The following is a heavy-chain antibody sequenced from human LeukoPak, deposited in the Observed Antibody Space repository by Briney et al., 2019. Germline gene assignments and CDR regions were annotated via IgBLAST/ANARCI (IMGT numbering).Heavy chain of an antibody. J-gene: IGHJ4*02. CDR3: ARVGFSMVTTVWDDY. CDR2: IYYSGST. V-gene: IGHV4-39*01. Sequence: SETLSLTCTVSGGSISSSSYYWGWIRQPPGKGLEWIGSIYYSGSTYYNPSLKSRVTISVDTSKNQFSLKLSSVTAADTAVYYCARVGFSMVTTVWDDYWGQGTLVTVSS. CDR1: GGSISSSSYY. D-gene: IGHD4-17*01.